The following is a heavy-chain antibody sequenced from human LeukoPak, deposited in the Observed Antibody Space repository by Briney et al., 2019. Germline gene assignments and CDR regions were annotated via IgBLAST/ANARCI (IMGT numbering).Heavy chain of an antibody. J-gene: IGHJ1*01. Sequence: ASVKVSCKASGYTFAGYYLHWVRQAPGQGLEWMGWIHPNSGGTNYAQKFQGRVTMTRDTSISTAYMELSSLRSDDTAVYYCARLAAVPGWGQGTLVTVSS. CDR2: IHPNSGGT. CDR3: ARLAAVPG. V-gene: IGHV1-2*02. D-gene: IGHD6-19*01. CDR1: GYTFAGYY.